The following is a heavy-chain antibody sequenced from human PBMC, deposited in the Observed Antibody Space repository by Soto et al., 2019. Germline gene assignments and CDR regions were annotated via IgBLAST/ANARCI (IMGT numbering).Heavy chain of an antibody. CDR2: ISYDGSNK. D-gene: IGHD3-22*01. J-gene: IGHJ4*02. CDR1: GFTFSSYA. V-gene: IGHV3-30-3*01. CDR3: ASRNHYYYDSSGPFDY. Sequence: GGSLRLSCAASGFTFSSYAMHWVRQAPGKGLEWVAVISYDGSNKYYADSVKGRFTISRDNSKNTLYLQMNSLRAEDTAVYYCASRNHYYYDSSGPFDYWGQGTLVTVSS.